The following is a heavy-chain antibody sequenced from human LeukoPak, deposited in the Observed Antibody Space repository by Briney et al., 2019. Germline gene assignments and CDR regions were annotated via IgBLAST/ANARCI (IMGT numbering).Heavy chain of an antibody. CDR2: LSGNGGRI. CDR1: GFTFRSYA. J-gene: IGHJ4*02. D-gene: IGHD2-15*01. CDR3: AKWGYCSGGNCYSAVAFDY. V-gene: IGHV3-23*01. Sequence: GGSLRLSCAASGFTFRSYAMSWVRQAPGRGLEWVYSLSGNGGRIYSADSVKGRFTISRDNSKNTLDLQMNSLRAEDTAVYYCAKWGYCSGGNCYSAVAFDYWGQGSLVTVSS.